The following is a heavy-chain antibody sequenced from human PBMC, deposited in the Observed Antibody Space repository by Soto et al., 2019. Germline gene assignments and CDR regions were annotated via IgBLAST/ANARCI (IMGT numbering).Heavy chain of an antibody. J-gene: IGHJ5*02. CDR1: GGSISSSNW. D-gene: IGHD1-26*01. CDR3: ARDWGYSGRYYGVHGFDP. V-gene: IGHV4-4*02. Sequence: QVQLQESGPGLVKPSGTLSLTCAVSGGSISSSNWWSWGRQPPGKGLEWIGEIYHSGSTTYNPSLKSRVTISVDKSKNQFSLKLSSVTAADTAVYYCARDWGYSGRYYGVHGFDPWGQGTLVTVSS. CDR2: IYHSGST.